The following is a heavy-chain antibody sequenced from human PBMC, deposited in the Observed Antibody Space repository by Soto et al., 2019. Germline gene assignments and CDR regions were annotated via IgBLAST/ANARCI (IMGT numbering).Heavy chain of an antibody. Sequence: PGESLKISCKGSGYSFTSYWIGWVRQMPGKGLEWMGIIYPGDSDTRYSPSFQGQVTISADKSISTAYLQSSSLKASDTAMYYCWRHSRGQWLVTKPQYYFDYWGQGTLVTVAS. CDR3: WRHSRGQWLVTKPQYYFDY. J-gene: IGHJ4*02. CDR2: IYPGDSDT. CDR1: GYSFTSYW. V-gene: IGHV5-51*01. D-gene: IGHD6-19*01.